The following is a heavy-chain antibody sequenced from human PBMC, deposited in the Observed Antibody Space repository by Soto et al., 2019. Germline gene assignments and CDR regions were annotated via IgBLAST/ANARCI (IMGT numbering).Heavy chain of an antibody. J-gene: IGHJ4*02. CDR3: AKDRPPDGDYASPFDY. CDR2: ISGSGGST. V-gene: IGHV3-23*01. CDR1: GFTFSSYA. D-gene: IGHD4-17*01. Sequence: GGSLRLSCAASGFTFSSYAMSWVRQAPGKGLEWVSAISGSGGSTYYADSVKGRFTISRDNSKNTLYLQMNSLRAEDTAVYYCAKDRPPDGDYASPFDYWGQGTLVTVSS.